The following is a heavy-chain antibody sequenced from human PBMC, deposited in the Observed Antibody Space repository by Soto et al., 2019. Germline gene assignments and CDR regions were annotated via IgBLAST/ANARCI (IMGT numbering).Heavy chain of an antibody. D-gene: IGHD2-2*01. V-gene: IGHV3-23*01. Sequence: PGGSLRLSCAASGFPFSSYAMSWVRQAPGKGLEWVSAISGSGGSTYYADSVKGRFTISRDNSKNTLYLQMNSLRAEDTAVYYCAKDILGYCSTTSCRYYYYYGMDVRGQGTTVTVSS. CDR2: ISGSGGST. CDR1: GFPFSSYA. J-gene: IGHJ6*02. CDR3: AKDILGYCSTTSCRYYYYYGMDV.